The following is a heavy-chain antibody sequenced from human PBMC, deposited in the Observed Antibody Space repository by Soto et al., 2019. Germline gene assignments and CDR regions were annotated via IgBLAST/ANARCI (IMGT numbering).Heavy chain of an antibody. Sequence: QVQLQESGPGLVKPSQTLSLTCTVSGGSISSGDYYWSWIRQPPGKGLEWIGYIYYSGSTYYNPSLKSRVTISVDTSKNQFSLKLSSVTAAYTAVYYCARVGFGELLAHGMDVWGQGTTVTVSS. D-gene: IGHD3-10*01. CDR2: IYYSGST. CDR3: ARVGFGELLAHGMDV. CDR1: GGSISSGDYY. J-gene: IGHJ6*02. V-gene: IGHV4-30-4*01.